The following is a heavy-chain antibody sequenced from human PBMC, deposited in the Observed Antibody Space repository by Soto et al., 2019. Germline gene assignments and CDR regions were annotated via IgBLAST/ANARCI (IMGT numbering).Heavy chain of an antibody. V-gene: IGHV4-39*07. CDR3: ARVGELYCSGGSCYGMYYGMDV. CDR2: IYYSGST. CDR1: GGSISSSSYY. D-gene: IGHD2-15*01. Sequence: SETLSLTCTVSGGSISSSSYYWGWIRQPPGKGLEWIGSIYYSGSTHYNPSLKSRVPISVDTSKNQFSLKLSSVTAADTAVYYCARVGELYCSGGSCYGMYYGMDVWGQGTTVTVSS. J-gene: IGHJ6*02.